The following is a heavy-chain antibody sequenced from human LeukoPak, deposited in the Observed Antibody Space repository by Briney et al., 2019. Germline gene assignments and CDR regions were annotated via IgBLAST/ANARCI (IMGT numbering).Heavy chain of an antibody. D-gene: IGHD1-26*01. CDR3: ARDTGSYYAINFFDY. CDR2: IKQDGSET. CDR1: GFTFSNSW. V-gene: IGHV3-7*01. J-gene: IGHJ4*02. Sequence: PGGSLRLSCAVSGFTFSNSWMSWVRQAPGKGLEWVGNIKQDGSETYYVASVMGRFSISRDNAKNSLYLQMNSLRAEDTAVYYCARDTGSYYAINFFDYWGQGTLVTVSS.